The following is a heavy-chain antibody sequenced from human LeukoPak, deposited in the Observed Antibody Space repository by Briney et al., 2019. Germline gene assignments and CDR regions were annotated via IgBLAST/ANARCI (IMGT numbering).Heavy chain of an antibody. CDR1: GFTFSTYS. Sequence: GGSLRLSCAASGFTFSTYSMNWVRQAPGKGPEWVSTISTTSSSYIYYADSVKGRFTISRDNAQNSLFLQMNSLRAEDTAVYYCARDMLGATGTFDYWGQGTLVTVSS. CDR2: ISTTSSSYI. V-gene: IGHV3-21*01. J-gene: IGHJ4*02. CDR3: ARDMLGATGTFDY. D-gene: IGHD1-1*01.